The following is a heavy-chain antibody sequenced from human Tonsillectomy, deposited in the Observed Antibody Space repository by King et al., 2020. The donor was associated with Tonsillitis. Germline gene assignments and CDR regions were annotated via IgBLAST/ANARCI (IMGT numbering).Heavy chain of an antibody. J-gene: IGHJ5*02. CDR1: GFTFSSYA. CDR2: ISYDGSNK. D-gene: IGHD6-13*01. Sequence: VQLVESGGGVVQPGRSLRLSCAASGFTFSSYAMHWVRQAPGKGREWVAFISYDGSNKHYADSVKGRFTISRDNSKNTLYLQMKSLRAEDTAVYYCARDLRIVAAGTRWSDPWGQGTRVTVSS. V-gene: IGHV3-30*04. CDR3: ARDLRIVAAGTRWSDP.